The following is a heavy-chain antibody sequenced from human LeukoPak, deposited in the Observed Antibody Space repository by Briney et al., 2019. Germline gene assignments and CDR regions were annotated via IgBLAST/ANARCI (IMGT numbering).Heavy chain of an antibody. CDR2: ISNIGGGT. CDR1: GFTFTNYA. CDR3: AKGGGAGAFGI. Sequence: PGGSLRLSCAASGFTFTNYAMSWVRQAPGKGLEWVSSISNIGGGTYYADSVKSRFTISRDNSKNTLYLQMNSLRAEDTAEYYCAKGGGAGAFGIWGQGTMVTVSS. V-gene: IGHV3-23*01. J-gene: IGHJ3*02. D-gene: IGHD3-3*01.